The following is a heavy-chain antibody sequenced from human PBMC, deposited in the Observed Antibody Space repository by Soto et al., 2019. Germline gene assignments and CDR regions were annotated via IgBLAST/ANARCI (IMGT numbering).Heavy chain of an antibody. Sequence: ESGGGVVQPGRSLRLSCAASGFTFSSYGMHWVRQAPGKGLEWVAVISYDGSNKYYADSVKGRFTISRDNSKNTLYLQMNSLRAEDTAVYYCAKDGPVGATPYFDYWGQGTLVTVSS. J-gene: IGHJ4*02. CDR1: GFTFSSYG. CDR3: AKDGPVGATPYFDY. CDR2: ISYDGSNK. D-gene: IGHD1-26*01. V-gene: IGHV3-30*18.